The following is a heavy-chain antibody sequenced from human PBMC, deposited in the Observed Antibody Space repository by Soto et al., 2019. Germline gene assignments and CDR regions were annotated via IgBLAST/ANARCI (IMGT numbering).Heavy chain of an antibody. V-gene: IGHV4-39*01. Sequence: SETRSLTYTVSGGSISGSDYYWGWIRQPPGKGLEWIGSIYYTGNTYYKSSLKSRVTISVDTSKNQFSLQLRSVTAADTAVYYCDSKGYRIWGKGTQVTVSS. D-gene: IGHD2-2*01. CDR3: DSKGYRI. J-gene: IGHJ1*01. CDR1: GGSISGSDYY. CDR2: IYYTGNT.